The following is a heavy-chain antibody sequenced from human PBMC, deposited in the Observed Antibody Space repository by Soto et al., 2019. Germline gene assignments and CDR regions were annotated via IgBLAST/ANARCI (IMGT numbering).Heavy chain of an antibody. V-gene: IGHV1-69*06. D-gene: IGHD5-12*01. CDR2: IIPIFGTA. CDR1: GGTFNSYA. Sequence: SVKVSCKASGGTFNSYAISWVRQAPGQGLEWMGGIIPIFGTANYAQKFQGRVTITADKSTSTAYMELSSLRSEDTAVYYCARDRMRPDVATTSPWFDPWGQGTLVTVSS. CDR3: ARDRMRPDVATTSPWFDP. J-gene: IGHJ5*02.